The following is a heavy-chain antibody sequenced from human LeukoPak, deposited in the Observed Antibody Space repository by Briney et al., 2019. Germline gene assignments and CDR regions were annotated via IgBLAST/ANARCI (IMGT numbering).Heavy chain of an antibody. D-gene: IGHD3-16*01. CDR3: ASQEGGDFYFDY. Sequence: ASVKVSCKASGGTFSSYAISWVRQAPGQGLEWMGGIIPIFGTANYAQKFQGRVTITADKSTSTAYMELSSLRSEDTAVYYCASQEGGDFYFDYWGQGTLVTVSS. CDR2: IIPIFGTA. V-gene: IGHV1-69*06. J-gene: IGHJ4*02. CDR1: GGTFSSYA.